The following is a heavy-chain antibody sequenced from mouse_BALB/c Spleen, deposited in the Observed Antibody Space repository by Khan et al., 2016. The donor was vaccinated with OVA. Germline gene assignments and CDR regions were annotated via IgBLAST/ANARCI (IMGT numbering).Heavy chain of an antibody. CDR1: GYSITSDYV. D-gene: IGHD1-1*01. Sequence: VQLKESGPGLMKPSQTLSLTCNVTGYSITSDYVWDWIRPLPGNKLEWIWIISYGGSPSYTPSLKSRISITRDTSKNPFFLQLNTVTTEDTATYYCARKNYYGYAMDYWGQGTSVTVSS. V-gene: IGHV3-2*02. CDR3: ARKNYYGYAMDY. J-gene: IGHJ4*01. CDR2: ISYGGSP.